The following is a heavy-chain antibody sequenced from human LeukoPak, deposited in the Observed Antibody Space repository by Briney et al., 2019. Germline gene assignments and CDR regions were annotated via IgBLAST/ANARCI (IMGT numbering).Heavy chain of an antibody. CDR1: GGSVSSSSYY. CDR3: ARGGDDLYFCY. CDR2: IYYSGST. V-gene: IGHV4-39*07. Sequence: SETLSLTCTVSGGSVSSSSYYWGWIPPPPGKGLEWIGSIYYSGSTYYNPPHKSRVTITVDTSKTQFSLTLSSVTAADTAVYYWARGGDDLYFCYWGQGALVTVSS. D-gene: IGHD3-16*01. J-gene: IGHJ4*02.